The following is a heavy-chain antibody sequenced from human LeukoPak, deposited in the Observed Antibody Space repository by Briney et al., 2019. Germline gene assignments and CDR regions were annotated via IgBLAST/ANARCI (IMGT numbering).Heavy chain of an antibody. V-gene: IGHV4-39*07. D-gene: IGHD3-10*01. J-gene: IGHJ4*02. CDR2: IYYSGST. CDR1: GGSISSSSYY. CDR3: ARGSGSADY. Sequence: SETLSLTCTVSGGSISSSSYYWGWVRQPPGEGLEWIGSIYYSGSTYYNPSLNIRVTISVDTSKNQFSLKLSSVTAADTAVYYCARGSGSADYWGQGTLVTVSS.